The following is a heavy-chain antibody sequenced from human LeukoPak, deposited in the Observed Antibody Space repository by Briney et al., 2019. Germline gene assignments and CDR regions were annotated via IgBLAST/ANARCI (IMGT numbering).Heavy chain of an antibody. CDR3: ASLGSPPAEFDY. J-gene: IGHJ4*02. CDR2: INPNSGGT. CDR1: GYSFTGYF. V-gene: IGHV1-2*02. Sequence: GASVTVSCKTSGYSFTGYFLHWVRQAPGQGLEWVGWINPNSGGTNYAQKFQGRVTMTRDTSISTAYMELSRLRSDDTAVYYCASLGSPPAEFDYWGQGTLVTVSS. D-gene: IGHD1-26*01.